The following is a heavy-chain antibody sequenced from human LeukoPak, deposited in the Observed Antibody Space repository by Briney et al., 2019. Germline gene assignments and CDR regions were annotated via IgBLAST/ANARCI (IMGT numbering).Heavy chain of an antibody. Sequence: PGGSLRLSCAASGFTFNNYAMNWVRQAPGKGLEWVSSISGSGGNTYYADSVKGRFTISRDNSKNTLYLQMNSLRAEDTAVYYCASALRIYYYFDYWGQGTLVTVSS. CDR2: ISGSGGNT. D-gene: IGHD1-26*01. V-gene: IGHV3-23*01. CDR3: ASALRIYYYFDY. CDR1: GFTFNNYA. J-gene: IGHJ4*02.